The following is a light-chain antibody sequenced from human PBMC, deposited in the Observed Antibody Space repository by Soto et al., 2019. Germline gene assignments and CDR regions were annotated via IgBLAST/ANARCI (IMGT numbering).Light chain of an antibody. CDR2: GTS. Sequence: EIVLTQSPGILSLSPGARATLSCRASQTVAYTSLAWYQQRPGQAPRLLIYGTSTRATGTPDRFIGSGSGTAFTLTTSRLEPEHFAVYYCQQYVTTPRTFGQGTKVE. J-gene: IGKJ1*01. CDR1: QTVAYTS. CDR3: QQYVTTPRT. V-gene: IGKV3-20*01.